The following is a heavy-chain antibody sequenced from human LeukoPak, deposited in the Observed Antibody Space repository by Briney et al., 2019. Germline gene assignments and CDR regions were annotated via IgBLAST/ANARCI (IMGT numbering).Heavy chain of an antibody. CDR2: ISSSGSYI. D-gene: IGHD5-18*01. J-gene: IGHJ4*02. Sequence: GGSLRLSCVAAAFTFSSYSMNWVRQAPGKGREWVSSISSSGSYIYYADSVKGRFTISRDNAKNSLYLQMNSLRAEDTAVYYCAREGIQLRNYDYWGQGTLVTVSS. V-gene: IGHV3-21*01. CDR3: AREGIQLRNYDY. CDR1: AFTFSSYS.